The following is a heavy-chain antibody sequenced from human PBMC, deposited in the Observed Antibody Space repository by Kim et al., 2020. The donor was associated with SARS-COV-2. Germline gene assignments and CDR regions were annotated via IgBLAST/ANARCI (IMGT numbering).Heavy chain of an antibody. CDR3: AKDISAYYDSSGYYPEYFDL. D-gene: IGHD3-22*01. V-gene: IGHV3-9*01. J-gene: IGHJ2*01. CDR2: ISWNSGSI. CDR1: GFTFDDYA. Sequence: SLKISCAASGFTFDDYAMHWVRQAPGKGLEWVSGISWNSGSIGYADSVKGRFTISRDNAKNSLYLQMNSLRAEDTALYYCAKDISAYYDSSGYYPEYFDLWGRGTLVTVSS.